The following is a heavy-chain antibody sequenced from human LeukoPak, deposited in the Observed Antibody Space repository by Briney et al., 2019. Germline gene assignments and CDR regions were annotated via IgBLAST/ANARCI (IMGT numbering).Heavy chain of an antibody. Sequence: GESLKISCKGSGYSFTSYWIGWVRQMPGKGLEWMGIIYPDDSDTRYSPSFQGQVTISADKSISTAYLQWSSLKASDTAIYYCARLSIQDSSRWSAPWSQASPVSVYS. V-gene: IGHV5-51*01. CDR3: ARLSIQDSSRWSAP. CDR1: GYSFTSYW. J-gene: IGHJ5*02. CDR2: IYPDDSDT. D-gene: IGHD3-3*01.